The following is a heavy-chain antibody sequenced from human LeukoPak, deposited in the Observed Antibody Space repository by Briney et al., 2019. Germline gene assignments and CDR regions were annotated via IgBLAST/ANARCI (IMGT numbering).Heavy chain of an antibody. Sequence: SETLSLTCAVSGYAISSGYYWSWIRQPAGKGLEWIGRIYTSGSTNYNPSLKSRVTMSIDTSKNQFSLKLSSVTAADTAVYFCAGYSSGSFYFDYWGQGTLVTVSS. D-gene: IGHD6-19*01. CDR1: GYAISSGYY. J-gene: IGHJ4*02. V-gene: IGHV4-4*07. CDR3: AGYSSGSFYFDY. CDR2: IYTSGST.